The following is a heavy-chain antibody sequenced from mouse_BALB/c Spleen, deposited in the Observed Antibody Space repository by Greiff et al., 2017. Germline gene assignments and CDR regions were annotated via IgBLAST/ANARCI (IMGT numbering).Heavy chain of an antibody. CDR3: ARDMGPGAMDY. D-gene: IGHD1-1*02. Sequence: EVKLQEPGPGLVKPSQSLSLTCSVTGYSITSGYYWNWIRQFPGNKLEWMGYISYDGSNNYNPSLKNRISITRDTSKNQFFLKLNSVTTEDTATYYCARDMGPGAMDYWGQGTSVTVSS. V-gene: IGHV3-6*02. CDR2: ISYDGSN. J-gene: IGHJ4*01. CDR1: GYSITSGYY.